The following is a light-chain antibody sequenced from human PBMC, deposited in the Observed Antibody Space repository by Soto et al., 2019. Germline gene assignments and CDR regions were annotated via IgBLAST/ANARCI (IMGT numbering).Light chain of an antibody. J-gene: IGKJ4*02. CDR2: AAS. CDR3: EQSYTLSPLP. V-gene: IGKV1-39*01. Sequence: IQMTHAPSSLSASVGDRFIITCRTSQSISNYLNWYQHKPGKDPKVLISAASNLQSGVPSRFSGSGSGTVFTLTISSLQPEDFATYFCEQSYTLSPLPFGGGTNLDIK. CDR1: QSISNY.